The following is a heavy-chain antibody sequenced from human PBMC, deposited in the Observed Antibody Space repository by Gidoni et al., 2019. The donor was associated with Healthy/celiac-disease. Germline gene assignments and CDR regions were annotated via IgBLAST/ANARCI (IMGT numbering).Heavy chain of an antibody. D-gene: IGHD3-3*01. V-gene: IGHV3-7*01. CDR2: IKHAGSEK. CDR3: ASQSEYYDFWSGDFDY. J-gene: IGHJ4*02. CDR1: GFTFSSYW. Sequence: EVQLVESGGGLVQPGGSLRLSCAASGFTFSSYWMSWVRQAPGKGLEWLANIKHAGSEKYYVDSLKGRFTISRDNAKTSLYLQMNSLRAEDTAVYYCASQSEYYDFWSGDFDYWGQGTLVTVSS.